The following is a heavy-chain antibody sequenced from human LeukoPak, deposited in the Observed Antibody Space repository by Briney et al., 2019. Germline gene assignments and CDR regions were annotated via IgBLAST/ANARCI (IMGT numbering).Heavy chain of an antibody. CDR2: INQDGSEK. V-gene: IGHV3-7*04. Sequence: GGSLRLSCSVSGFTFSNYWMTWVRQAPGKGLEWVANINQDGSEKYYVDSVKGRFTISRDNAKNSLYLQMNSLRAEDTAVYYCARVLHKRNYDSTTYYGYWGQGTLVTVSS. D-gene: IGHD3-22*01. CDR3: ARVLHKRNYDSTTYYGY. J-gene: IGHJ4*02. CDR1: GFTFSNYW.